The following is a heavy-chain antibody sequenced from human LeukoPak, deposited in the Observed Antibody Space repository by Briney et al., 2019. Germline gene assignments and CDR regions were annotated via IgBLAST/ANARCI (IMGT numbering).Heavy chain of an antibody. CDR1: GYTFTGYY. J-gene: IGHJ4*02. CDR2: INPNSGGT. CDR3: ARDGAVAGTAYPEY. D-gene: IGHD6-19*01. V-gene: IGHV1-2*02. Sequence: ASVKVSCKASGYTFTGYYMHWVRQAPGQGLEWMGWINPNSGGTNYAQKFQGRVTMTRDTSISTAYMELSSLTSDDTALYYCARDGAVAGTAYPEYWGQGTLVTVSS.